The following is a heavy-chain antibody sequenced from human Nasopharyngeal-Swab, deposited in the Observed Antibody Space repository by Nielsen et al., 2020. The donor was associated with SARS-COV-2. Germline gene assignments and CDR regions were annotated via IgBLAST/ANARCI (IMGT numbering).Heavy chain of an antibody. V-gene: IGHV4-61*02. Sequence: LSCTLSGGSISSGSYYGSSIRQAAGKGLELIGRIYTRVSTNYNPSLKSPVTISVDTSNNQFSLKLSAVTAADTVVYYCATCSRANCYPPCDAFNNCCQGSMV. J-gene: IGHJ3*02. CDR2: IYTRVST. CDR1: GGSISSGSYY. CDR3: ATCSRANCYPPCDAFNN. D-gene: IGHD2-2*01.